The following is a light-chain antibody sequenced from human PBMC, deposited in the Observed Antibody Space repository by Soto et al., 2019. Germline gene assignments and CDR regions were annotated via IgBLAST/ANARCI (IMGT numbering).Light chain of an antibody. CDR2: KAS. CDR1: ESINSW. CDR3: QQYQSYSQ. V-gene: IGKV1-5*03. Sequence: DIQMTQSPSTLSASVGDRVTITCRASESINSWLAWYQQKPGKAPKLLIYKASILESGVPSRFSGSGSGTEFTLTIASLQPDDFATYYCQQYQSYSQFGQGTKVEIK. J-gene: IGKJ1*01.